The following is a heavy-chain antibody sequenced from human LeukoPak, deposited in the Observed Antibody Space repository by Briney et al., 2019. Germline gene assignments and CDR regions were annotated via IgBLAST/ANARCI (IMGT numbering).Heavy chain of an antibody. Sequence: GASVKVSCKASGYTFTSYGISWVRQAPGQGLEWMGWISAYNGNTNYAQKLQGRVTMTTDTSTSTAYMELRSLRAEDTAVYYCARVVQGYDFWSGYLGYWGQGTLVTVSS. J-gene: IGHJ4*02. CDR3: ARVVQGYDFWSGYLGY. CDR1: GYTFTSYG. CDR2: ISAYNGNT. V-gene: IGHV1-18*01. D-gene: IGHD3-3*01.